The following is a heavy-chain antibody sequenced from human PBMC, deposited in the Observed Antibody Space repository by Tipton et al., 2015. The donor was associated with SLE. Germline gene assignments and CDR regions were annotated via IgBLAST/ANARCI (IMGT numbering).Heavy chain of an antibody. CDR3: TRAYDFWSGYFFDY. CDR2: IRSKAYGGTT. V-gene: IGHV3-49*04. CDR1: GFTFGDYA. D-gene: IGHD3-3*01. Sequence: SLRLSCTASGFTFGDYAMSWVRQAPGKGLEWVGFIRSKAYGGTTEYAASVKGRFTISRDDSKSIAYLQMNGLKTEDTAVYYCTRAYDFWSGYFFDYWGQGTLVTVSS. J-gene: IGHJ4*02.